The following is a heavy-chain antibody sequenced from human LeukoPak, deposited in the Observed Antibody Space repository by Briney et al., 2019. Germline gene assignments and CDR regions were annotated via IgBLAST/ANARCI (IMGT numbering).Heavy chain of an antibody. Sequence: ETLSLTCTVSGGSISSSSYYWGWIRQPPGKGLVWVARISDDGSTTTYADSVRGRFAISRDNAKNTLYLQMNSLRADDTAIYYCVETAGSGNDHKTGDSWGQGTLVTVSS. V-gene: IGHV3-74*01. CDR3: VETAGSGNDHKTGDS. J-gene: IGHJ4*02. CDR2: ISDDGSTT. CDR1: GGSISSSSYY. D-gene: IGHD1-1*01.